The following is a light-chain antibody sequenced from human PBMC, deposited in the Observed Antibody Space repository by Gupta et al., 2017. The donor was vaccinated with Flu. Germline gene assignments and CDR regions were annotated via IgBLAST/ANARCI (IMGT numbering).Light chain of an antibody. CDR2: GAS. V-gene: IGKV3-15*01. CDR3: QQYNSWPRT. J-gene: IGKJ4*02. CDR1: QIVSSY. Sequence: DIVMTQSPATLAVSPGESATLSCRASQIVSSYLAWYQQRPGQAPRLLIYGASTRATGVPATFSGSGSGTEFTLTISSLQSEDFAVYYCQQYNSWPRTFGRGTKVEIK.